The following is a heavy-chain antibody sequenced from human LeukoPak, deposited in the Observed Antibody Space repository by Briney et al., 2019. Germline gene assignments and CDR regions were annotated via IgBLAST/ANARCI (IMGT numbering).Heavy chain of an antibody. CDR1: GGSISSGGYS. J-gene: IGHJ4*02. D-gene: IGHD6-19*01. Sequence: KASETLSLTCAVSGGSISSGGYSWSWIRQPPGKGLEWIGYIYHSGSTYYNPSLKSRVTISVDRSKNQFSLKLSSVTAADTAVYYCARDPHQRRGSGWYYFDYWGQGTLVTVSS. CDR3: ARDPHQRRGSGWYYFDY. V-gene: IGHV4-30-2*01. CDR2: IYHSGST.